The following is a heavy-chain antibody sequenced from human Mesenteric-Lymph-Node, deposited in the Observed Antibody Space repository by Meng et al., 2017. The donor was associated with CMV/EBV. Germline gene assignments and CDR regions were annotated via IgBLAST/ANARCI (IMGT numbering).Heavy chain of an antibody. CDR1: GGSISSGDYY. CDR3: ARLIRLLSAFDI. CDR2: IYYSGST. V-gene: IGHV4-30-4*08. D-gene: IGHD2-2*01. J-gene: IGHJ3*02. Sequence: SETLSLTCTVSGGSISSGDYYWSWIRQPPGKGLEWIGYIYYSGSTYYNPSLKSRVTISVDTSKNQFSLKLSSVTAADTAVYYCARLIRLLSAFDIWGQGTMVTVSS.